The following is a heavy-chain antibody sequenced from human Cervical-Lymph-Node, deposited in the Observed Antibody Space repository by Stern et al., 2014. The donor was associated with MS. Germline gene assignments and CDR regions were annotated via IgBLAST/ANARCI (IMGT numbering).Heavy chain of an antibody. J-gene: IGHJ4*02. CDR3: ATFIPTSGTFNW. V-gene: IGHV1-18*01. Sequence: QVQLVQSGAEVKKPGASVKVSCKASGHTTTSYGITWVRQAPGQGLEWMGWISAHKGKTNYEQKFQGRVTMTTDTSTSTAYMELRSLRSDDTAVYFCATFIPTSGTFNWWGQGTLVTVSS. CDR1: GHTTTSYG. D-gene: IGHD1-1*01. CDR2: ISAHKGKT.